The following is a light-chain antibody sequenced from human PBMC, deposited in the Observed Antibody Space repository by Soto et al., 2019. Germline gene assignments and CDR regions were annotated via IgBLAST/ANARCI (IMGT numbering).Light chain of an antibody. CDR1: QSLVFSDRNTY. CDR2: KVS. V-gene: IGKV2-30*01. J-gene: IGKJ3*01. Sequence: DVVMTQSPLSLSVTLGQPASISCRSSQSLVFSDRNTYLNWFQQRPGQSPRRLIYKVSNRDSGVRYRFGGSGAGTDLTLKISRVEADDVGVYYCMQGTRLPFTFGPGTKVDIK. CDR3: MQGTRLPFT.